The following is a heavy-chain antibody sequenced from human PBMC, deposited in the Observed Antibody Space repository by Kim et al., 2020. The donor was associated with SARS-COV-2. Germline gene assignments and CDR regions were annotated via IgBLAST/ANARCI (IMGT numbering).Heavy chain of an antibody. CDR2: IYSGGST. Sequence: GGSLRLSFAASGFTVSANYMSWVRQAPGKGLEWVSVIYSGGSTYYADSVKGRFTISRDNSKNTVYLQMNSLRAGDTAVYYCARRRGPNWFDPWGQGTLVTVSS. CDR1: GFTVSANY. V-gene: IGHV3-53*01. J-gene: IGHJ5*02. D-gene: IGHD3-16*01. CDR3: ARRRGPNWFDP.